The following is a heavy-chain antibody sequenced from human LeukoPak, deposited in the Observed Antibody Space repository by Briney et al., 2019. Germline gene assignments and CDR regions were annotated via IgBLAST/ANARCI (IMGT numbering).Heavy chain of an antibody. CDR2: ISAYNGNT. Sequence: ASVKVSCKASGYTFTSYGISWVRQAPGQGLEWMGWISAYNGNTNYAQKLQGRVTMTTDTSTSTAYMELRSLRSDDTAVYYCARRRVVPAAMGVYYMDVWGKGTTVTVSS. J-gene: IGHJ6*03. D-gene: IGHD2-2*01. V-gene: IGHV1-18*01. CDR3: ARRRVVPAAMGVYYMDV. CDR1: GYTFTSYG.